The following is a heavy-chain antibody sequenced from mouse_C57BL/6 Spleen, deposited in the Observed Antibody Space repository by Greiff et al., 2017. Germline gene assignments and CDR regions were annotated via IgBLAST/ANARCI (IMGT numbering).Heavy chain of an antibody. D-gene: IGHD1-1*01. V-gene: IGHV1-82*01. Sequence: QVQLQQSGPELVKPGASVKISCKASGYAFSSSWMNWVKQRPGKGLEWIGRIYPGDGDTNYNGQFKGKATLTADKSSSTAYMQLSSLTSEDSAVYFCARSGYGSSYYFDYWGQGTTLTVSA. CDR3: ARSGYGSSYYFDY. CDR2: IYPGDGDT. J-gene: IGHJ2*01. CDR1: GYAFSSSW.